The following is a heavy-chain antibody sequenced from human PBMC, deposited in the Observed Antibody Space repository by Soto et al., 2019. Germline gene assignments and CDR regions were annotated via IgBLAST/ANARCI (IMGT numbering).Heavy chain of an antibody. Sequence: SETLSLTCTVYGGSISSGDYYWSWVRQPPGKGLEWIGEIYHSGSTNYNPSLKSRVTISVDKSKNQFSLKLSSVTAADTAVYYCARRLIVLVPAAIMDYYGMDVWGQGTTVTVSS. CDR2: IYHSGST. V-gene: IGHV4-4*02. D-gene: IGHD2-2*01. CDR3: ARRLIVLVPAAIMDYYGMDV. CDR1: GGSISSGDYY. J-gene: IGHJ6*02.